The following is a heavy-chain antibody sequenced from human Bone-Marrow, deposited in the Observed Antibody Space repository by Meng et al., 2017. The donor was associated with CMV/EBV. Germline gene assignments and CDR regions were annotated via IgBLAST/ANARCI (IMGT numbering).Heavy chain of an antibody. CDR3: ARNQAPEDTVAL. Sequence: SETLSLTCTVSGCSISSYYWSWIRQPPGKGLEWIGYIYYSRRTNYNPSLKSRVTISGDTSKNQFPLRLSSVTAADTAVYYCARNQAPEDTVALWGQGTMVTVSS. CDR1: GCSISSYY. D-gene: IGHD1-14*01. CDR2: IYYSRRT. V-gene: IGHV4-59*01. J-gene: IGHJ3*01.